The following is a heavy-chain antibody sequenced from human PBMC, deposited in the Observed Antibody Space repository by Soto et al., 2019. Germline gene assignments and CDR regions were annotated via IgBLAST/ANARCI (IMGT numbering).Heavy chain of an antibody. CDR3: AGYDYSVYYGMDV. CDR1: GGSISSGDYY. CDR2: IYYSGST. D-gene: IGHD4-4*01. Sequence: SETLSLTCTVSGGSISSGDYYWSWIRQPPGKGLEWIGYIYYSGSTYYNPSLKSRVTISVDTSKNQFSLKLSSVTAADTAVYYCAGYDYSVYYGMDVWGQGTTVTVSS. V-gene: IGHV4-30-4*01. J-gene: IGHJ6*02.